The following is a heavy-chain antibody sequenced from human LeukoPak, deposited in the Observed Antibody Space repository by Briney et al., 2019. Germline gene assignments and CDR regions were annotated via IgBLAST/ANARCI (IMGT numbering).Heavy chain of an antibody. J-gene: IGHJ4*02. Sequence: PGGSLRLSCAASGFTFSSYGMHWVRQAPGKGLEWVAVISYDGSNKFYADSVKGRFTTSRDNSKNTLYLQMNSLRAEDTAVYYCAKAGYSSGWRNFDYWGQGTLVTVSS. CDR2: ISYDGSNK. CDR1: GFTFSSYG. CDR3: AKAGYSSGWRNFDY. V-gene: IGHV3-30*18. D-gene: IGHD6-19*01.